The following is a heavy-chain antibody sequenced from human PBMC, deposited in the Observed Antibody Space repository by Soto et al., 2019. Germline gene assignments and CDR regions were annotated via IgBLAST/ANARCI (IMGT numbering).Heavy chain of an antibody. Sequence: QLQPQASGPGLVKPSETLSLTCTVSGGSISSSSYYWGWIRQPPGKGLEWIGSISYSGSTYYNPSHKIRVTISGDPSKNHFALKLSSVTAADTAVYYCARHGRYGGLRTFDSWGQGSLVTVSS. J-gene: IGHJ4*02. CDR1: GGSISSSSYY. CDR3: ARHGRYGGLRTFDS. CDR2: ISYSGST. V-gene: IGHV4-39*01. D-gene: IGHD1-7*01.